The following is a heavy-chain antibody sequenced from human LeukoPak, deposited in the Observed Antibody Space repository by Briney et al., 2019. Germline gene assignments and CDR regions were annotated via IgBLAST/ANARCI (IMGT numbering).Heavy chain of an antibody. J-gene: IGHJ4*02. D-gene: IGHD2-21*02. V-gene: IGHV4-39*07. CDR3: VSILLSCGGDCYPKFDF. Sequence: SETLSLTCTVSGGSIGSSRYYWGWLRQPPGKGLEWIGTISYSGSTYYNPSLQSRVSISLDRSKNQFSLNVKSLTAADTAVYKCVSILLSCGGDCYPKFDFWGQGTLVTVSS. CDR1: GGSIGSSRYY. CDR2: ISYSGST.